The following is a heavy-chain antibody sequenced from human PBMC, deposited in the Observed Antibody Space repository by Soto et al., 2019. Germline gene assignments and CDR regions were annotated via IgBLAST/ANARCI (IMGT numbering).Heavy chain of an antibody. J-gene: IGHJ4*02. CDR3: AKDRASSWEGPS. Sequence: GGSLRLSCTASGFTFSDSWMTWVRQAPGKGLERVARIKPDESEKKYADSVKGRFSISRDNAKSSMYLQMSSLRAEDTAVYYCAKDRASSWEGPSWGQGTLVTVSS. V-gene: IGHV3-7*03. D-gene: IGHD6-13*01. CDR1: GFTFSDSW. CDR2: IKPDESEK.